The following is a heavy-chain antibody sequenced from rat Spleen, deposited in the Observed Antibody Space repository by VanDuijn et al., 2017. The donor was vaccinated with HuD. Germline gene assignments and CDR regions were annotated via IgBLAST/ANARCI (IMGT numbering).Heavy chain of an antibody. CDR2: ISKTGGSS. J-gene: IGHJ2*01. Sequence: EVQLVESGGGLVQPGRSLKLSCAASGFTFNNYWMTWIRQAPGKGLEWVASISKTGGSSNYPDSVKGRFTISRDNAKSTLYLQMDSLRSEDTATYYCRLGLWWGQGVMVTVSS. V-gene: IGHV5-31*01. CDR3: RLGLW. CDR1: GFTFNNYW. D-gene: IGHD3-2*01.